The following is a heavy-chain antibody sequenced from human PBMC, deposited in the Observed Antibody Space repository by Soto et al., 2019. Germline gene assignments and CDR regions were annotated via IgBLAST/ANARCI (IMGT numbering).Heavy chain of an antibody. J-gene: IGHJ4*02. V-gene: IGHV1-69*02. D-gene: IGHD3-10*01. CDR1: GDAFSFYT. CDR3: ATSYGSGYRAFDY. Sequence: QVHLVQSGTEVKKPGSSVRVSCKASGDAFSFYTINWVRQAPGLGLEWMGRINPILSMSNYAQKFQGRVTITADKSTSTAYMDLSSLRSEDTAMYYCATSYGSGYRAFDYWAQGALVTVSS. CDR2: INPILSMS.